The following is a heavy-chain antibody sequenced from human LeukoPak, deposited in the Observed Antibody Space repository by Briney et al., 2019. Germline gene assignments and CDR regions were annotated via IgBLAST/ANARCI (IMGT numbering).Heavy chain of an antibody. CDR1: GDSISDDY. V-gene: IGHV4-4*07. J-gene: IGHJ6*03. D-gene: IGHD3-3*02. CDR2: IHSGGTT. Sequence: SETLSLTCTVSGDSISDDYYTWMRQPAGKGLEWIGRIHSGGTTNYNPSLMSRVTLSIDKSKKHISLRLTSVTAADTALYCARDNGSGYTKGYEHYYYYLDVWGKGTTVTVSS. CDR3: ARDNGSGYTKGYEHYYYYLDV.